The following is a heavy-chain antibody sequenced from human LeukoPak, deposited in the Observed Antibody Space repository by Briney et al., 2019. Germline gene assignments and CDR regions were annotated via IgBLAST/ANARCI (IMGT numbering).Heavy chain of an antibody. J-gene: IGHJ4*02. CDR2: IYSGGST. CDR3: ARVSLSGYYDY. V-gene: IGHV3-66*02. CDR1: GFTVSSNY. Sequence: PEGSLRLSCAASGFTVSSNYMSWVRQAPGKGLEWVSVIYSGGSTYYADSVKGRFTISRDNSKNTLYLQMNSLRAEDTAVYYCARVSLSGYYDYWGQGTLVTVSS. D-gene: IGHD3-3*01.